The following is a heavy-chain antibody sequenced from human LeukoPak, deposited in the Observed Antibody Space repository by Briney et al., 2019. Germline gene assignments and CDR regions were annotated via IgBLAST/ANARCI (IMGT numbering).Heavy chain of an antibody. D-gene: IGHD4-23*01. Sequence: GGSLRLSCAASGFTVSSNYMSWVRQAPGKGLEWVSIIYSGGSILYADSVRGRFTISRDNSKNTLYLQMTTLRAEDTAVYFCAKDQTLRWTDAFDIWGQGTMVTVSS. V-gene: IGHV3-53*01. CDR3: AKDQTLRWTDAFDI. CDR1: GFTVSSNY. CDR2: IYSGGSI. J-gene: IGHJ3*02.